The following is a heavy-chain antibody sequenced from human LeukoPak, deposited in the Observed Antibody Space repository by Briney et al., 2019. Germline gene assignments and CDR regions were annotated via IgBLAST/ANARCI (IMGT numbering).Heavy chain of an antibody. V-gene: IGHV4-38-2*02. CDR3: ARPMVRGVIPDAFDI. CDR1: GYSISSGYY. CDR2: INHSGST. J-gene: IGHJ3*02. D-gene: IGHD3-10*01. Sequence: SETLSLTCTVSGYSISSGYYWGWIRQPPGKGLEWIGEINHSGSTNYNPSLKSRVTISVDTSKNQFSLKLSSVTAADTAVYYCARPMVRGVIPDAFDIWGQGTMVTVSS.